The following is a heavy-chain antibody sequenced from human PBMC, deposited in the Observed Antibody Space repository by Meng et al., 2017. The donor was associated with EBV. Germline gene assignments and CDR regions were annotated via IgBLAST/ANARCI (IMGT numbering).Heavy chain of an antibody. CDR1: GGPFRYYA. Sequence: VQLVHAAAEVKKPGSSVKVSCKTSGGPFRYYAISWVRQAPGQGLEWLGGFLPRLGAPNYAQKFHGRVKITADESTSTHYMDLSSLRSEDTAIYYRASESGRGYTPDYWGQGTLVTSPQ. V-gene: IGHV1-69*01. CDR2: FLPRLGAP. J-gene: IGHJ4*02. CDR3: ASESGRGYTPDY. D-gene: IGHD3-10*01.